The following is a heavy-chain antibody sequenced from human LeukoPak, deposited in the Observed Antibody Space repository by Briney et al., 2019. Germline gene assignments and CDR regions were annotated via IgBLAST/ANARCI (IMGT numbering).Heavy chain of an antibody. Sequence: ASVKVSCKASGYTFTGYYMHWVRQAPGQGLEWMGWINPNSGGTNYAQKFQGRVTMTRDTSISTAYMELNSLRAEDTAVYYCAREGTGIAAAGLDYWGQGTLVTVSS. CDR1: GYTFTGYY. D-gene: IGHD6-13*01. V-gene: IGHV1-2*02. CDR2: INPNSGGT. J-gene: IGHJ4*02. CDR3: AREGTGIAAAGLDY.